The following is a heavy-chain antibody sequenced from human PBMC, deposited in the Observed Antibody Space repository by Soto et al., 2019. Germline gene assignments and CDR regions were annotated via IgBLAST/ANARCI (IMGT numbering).Heavy chain of an antibody. J-gene: IGHJ3*02. CDR3: ARYSSGWLDAFDI. CDR1: GDSISSYY. D-gene: IGHD6-19*01. Sequence: QVQLQESGPGLVKPSETLSLTCTLSGDSISSYYWNWIRQPPGKGLEWIGYIYNSGSTDYNPSLKSRVTISVDTSKNQFALKLSSVTAADTAVYYCARYSSGWLDAFDIWGQGTMVTVSS. V-gene: IGHV4-59*01. CDR2: IYNSGST.